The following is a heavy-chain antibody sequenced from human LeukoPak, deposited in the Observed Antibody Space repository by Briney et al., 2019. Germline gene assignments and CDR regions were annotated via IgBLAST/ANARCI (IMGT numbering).Heavy chain of an antibody. J-gene: IGHJ4*02. D-gene: IGHD6-19*01. V-gene: IGHV4-59*06. CDR2: IYYSGST. CDR1: GGSISSYY. CDR3: ARAEEPVAGPSYYFDY. Sequence: SETLSLTCTVSGGSISSYYWSWIRQHPGKGLEWIGYIYYSGSTYYNPSLKSRVTISVDTSKNQFSLKLSSVTAADTAVYYCARAEEPVAGPSYYFDYWGRGTLVTVSS.